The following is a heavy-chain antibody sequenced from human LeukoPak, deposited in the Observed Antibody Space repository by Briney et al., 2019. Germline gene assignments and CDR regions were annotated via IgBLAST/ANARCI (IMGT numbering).Heavy chain of an antibody. CDR2: ISGSGGST. Sequence: GGSLRLSCAASGFTFSSYGMSWVRQAPGKGLEWVSAISGSGGSTYYADSVKGRFTISRDNSKDTLYLQMNSLRAEDTAVYYCARDLLRLGELSFTPFDYWGQGTLVTVSS. CDR1: GFTFSSYG. J-gene: IGHJ4*02. D-gene: IGHD3-16*02. V-gene: IGHV3-23*01. CDR3: ARDLLRLGELSFTPFDY.